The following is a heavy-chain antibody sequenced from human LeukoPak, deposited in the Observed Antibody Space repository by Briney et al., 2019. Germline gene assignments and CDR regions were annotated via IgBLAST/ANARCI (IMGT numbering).Heavy chain of an antibody. CDR1: GDSISSSNYY. D-gene: IGHD4-17*01. V-gene: IGHV4-39*07. J-gene: IGHJ6*03. CDR3: ARGRAPSTVTTDYYYYYMDV. CDR2: ISYSGSP. Sequence: PSETLSLTCTVSGDSISSSNYYWVWIRQSPGKGLDWIATISYSGSPSYNPSLKSRIIISIETSKNQFSLKLSSVTAADTAIYYCARGRAPSTVTTDYYYYYMDVWGKGTTVTVSS.